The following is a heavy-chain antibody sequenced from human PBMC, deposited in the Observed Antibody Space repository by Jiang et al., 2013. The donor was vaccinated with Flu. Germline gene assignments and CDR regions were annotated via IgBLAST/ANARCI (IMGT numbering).Heavy chain of an antibody. V-gene: IGHV4-59*01. CDR3: ARVDNAGSRRWFDP. Sequence: GPGLVKPSETLSLTCSVSGGSISSYYWSWIRQPPGKGLEWVGYIHYSGSTNYNPSLNSRVTISLDTSKNQFSLNLIFVTVADTAVYYCARVDNAGSRRWFDPWGQGTLVTVSS. J-gene: IGHJ5*02. CDR1: GGSISSYY. CDR2: IHYSGST. D-gene: IGHD3-10*01.